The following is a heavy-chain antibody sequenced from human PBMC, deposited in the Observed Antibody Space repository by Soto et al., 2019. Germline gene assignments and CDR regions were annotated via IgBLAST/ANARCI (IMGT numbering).Heavy chain of an antibody. V-gene: IGHV3-30*18. CDR2: ISYDGSNK. CDR3: AKDLSSSSWYGAVGPFDY. J-gene: IGHJ4*02. Sequence: QVQLVESGGGVVQPGRSLRLSCAASGFTFSSYGMHWVRQAPGKGLEWVAGISYDGSNKYYADSVKGRFTISRDNSKNTLYLQMNSLRAEDTAVYYCAKDLSSSSWYGAVGPFDYWGQGTLITVSS. D-gene: IGHD6-13*01. CDR1: GFTFSSYG.